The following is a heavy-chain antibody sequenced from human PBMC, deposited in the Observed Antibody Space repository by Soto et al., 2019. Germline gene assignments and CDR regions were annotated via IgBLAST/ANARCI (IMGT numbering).Heavy chain of an antibody. CDR1: GFIFSTFG. CDR3: VGGGW. J-gene: IGHJ4*02. V-gene: IGHV3-48*02. CDR2: TTRSGTT. D-gene: IGHD3-16*01. Sequence: GGSLRLSCADSGFIFSTFGMNWIRQAPGKGLEWVSYTTRSGTTYYADSLKGRFTISWDNAKNSLYLQMNSLRDEDTAVYYCVGGGWWGPGTQVTVSS.